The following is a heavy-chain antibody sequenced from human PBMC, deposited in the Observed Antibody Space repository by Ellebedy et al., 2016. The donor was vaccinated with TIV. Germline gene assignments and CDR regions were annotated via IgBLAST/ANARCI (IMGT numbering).Heavy chain of an antibody. CDR1: GFTFRTNA. Sequence: PGGSLRLSCAASGFTFRTNAMDRVRQAPGKGLEWISYINHDSKSIQYADSVKGRFTISRDNTKNSLFLQMNSLRAEDKAVYYCAKDFSRTYTIDYWGQGTLVSVSS. CDR2: INHDSKSI. CDR3: AKDFSRTYTIDY. J-gene: IGHJ4*02. D-gene: IGHD3-16*01. V-gene: IGHV3-48*04.